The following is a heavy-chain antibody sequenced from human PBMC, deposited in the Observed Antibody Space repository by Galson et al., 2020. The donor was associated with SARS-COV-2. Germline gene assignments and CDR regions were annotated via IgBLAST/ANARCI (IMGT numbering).Heavy chain of an antibody. CDR1: GYTFTSYA. V-gene: IGHV1-3*01. CDR2: INAGNGNT. D-gene: IGHD6-19*01. Sequence: ASVKVSCKASGYTFTSYAMHWVRQAPGQRLEWMGWINAGNGNTKYSQKFQGRVTITRDTSASTAYMELSSLGSEDTAVYYCASERGFGIAVAGTLDCWGQGTLVTVSS. J-gene: IGHJ4*02. CDR3: ASERGFGIAVAGTLDC.